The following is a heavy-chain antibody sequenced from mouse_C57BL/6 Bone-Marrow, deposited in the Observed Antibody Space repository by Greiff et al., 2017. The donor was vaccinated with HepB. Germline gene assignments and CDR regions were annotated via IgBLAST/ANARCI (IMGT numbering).Heavy chain of an antibody. CDR1: GYSITSGYY. Sequence: EVKLQESGPGLVKPSQSLSLTCSVTGYSITSGYYWNWIRQFPGNKLEWMGYISYDGSNNYNPSLKNRISITRDTSKNQFFLKLNSVTTEDTATYYCARGMSGYDYDGGFAYWGQGTLVTVSA. D-gene: IGHD2-4*01. J-gene: IGHJ3*01. CDR3: ARGMSGYDYDGGFAY. V-gene: IGHV3-6*01. CDR2: ISYDGSN.